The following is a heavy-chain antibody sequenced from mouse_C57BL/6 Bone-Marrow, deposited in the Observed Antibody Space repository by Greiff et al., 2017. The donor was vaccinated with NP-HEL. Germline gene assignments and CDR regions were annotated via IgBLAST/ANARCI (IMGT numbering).Heavy chain of an antibody. J-gene: IGHJ1*03. CDR2: ISSGSSTI. CDR1: GFTFSDYG. Sequence: EVQVVESGGGLVKPGGSLKLSCAASGFTFSDYGMHWVRQAPEKGLEWVAYISSGSSTIYYADTVKGRFTISRENAKNTLFLQMTSLRSEDTAMYYCARHYYGSRTGYFDVWGTGTTVTVSS. CDR3: ARHYYGSRTGYFDV. D-gene: IGHD1-1*01. V-gene: IGHV5-17*01.